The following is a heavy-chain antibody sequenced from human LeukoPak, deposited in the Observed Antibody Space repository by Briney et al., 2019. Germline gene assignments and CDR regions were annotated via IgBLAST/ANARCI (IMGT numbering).Heavy chain of an antibody. V-gene: IGHV1-2*02. Sequence: ASVKVSCKASGYTFTSYGISWVRQAPGQGLEWMGWINPNSGGTNYAQKFQGRVTMTRDTSISTAYMELSRLRSDDTAVYYCAREGEGEATAIDYWGQGTLVTVSS. CDR3: AREGEGEATAIDY. J-gene: IGHJ4*02. CDR1: GYTFTSYG. D-gene: IGHD2-21*02. CDR2: INPNSGGT.